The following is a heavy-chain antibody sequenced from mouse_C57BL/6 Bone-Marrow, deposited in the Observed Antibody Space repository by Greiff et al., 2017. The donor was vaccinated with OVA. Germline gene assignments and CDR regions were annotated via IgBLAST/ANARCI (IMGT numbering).Heavy chain of an antibody. CDR3: ARGHYDYGKLSWFAY. J-gene: IGHJ3*01. CDR2: IYPRSGNT. CDR1: GYTFTSYG. V-gene: IGHV1-81*01. Sequence: QVQLKESGAELARPGASVKLSCKASGYTFTSYGISWVKQRTGQGLEWIGEIYPRSGNTYYNEKFKGKATLTADKSSSTAYMERRSLTSEDSAVYVCARGHYDYGKLSWFAYWGQGTLVTVSA. D-gene: IGHD2-4*01.